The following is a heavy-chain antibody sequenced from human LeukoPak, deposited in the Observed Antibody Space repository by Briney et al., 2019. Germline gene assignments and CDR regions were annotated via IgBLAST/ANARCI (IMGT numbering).Heavy chain of an antibody. CDR1: EFTFSSYP. CDR3: AKDRYGDYLRVFDY. Sequence: GGSLRLSCAASEFTFSSYPMSWVRQAPGKGLEWVSAIGAGGSDTYYAHSVEGRFTMSRDNSMNTLYLQMNSLRVEDTAVYYCAKDRYGDYLRVFDYWGQGTLVTVSS. D-gene: IGHD4-17*01. CDR2: IGAGGSDT. J-gene: IGHJ4*02. V-gene: IGHV3-23*01.